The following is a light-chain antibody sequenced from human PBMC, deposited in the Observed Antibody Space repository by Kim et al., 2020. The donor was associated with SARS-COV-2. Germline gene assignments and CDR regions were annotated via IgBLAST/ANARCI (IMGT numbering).Light chain of an antibody. CDR1: HNNVTY. J-gene: IGKJ4*01. Sequence: PAGRSTLSCSASHNNVTYLAWYQQRPGQAPRLLVYDASNRATSVPDRFCGSGSWTDFTLIISSLEPEDFSVYYCQQRNSWPPACTFGGGTKVDIK. V-gene: IGKV3-11*01. CDR2: DAS. CDR3: QQRNSWPPACT.